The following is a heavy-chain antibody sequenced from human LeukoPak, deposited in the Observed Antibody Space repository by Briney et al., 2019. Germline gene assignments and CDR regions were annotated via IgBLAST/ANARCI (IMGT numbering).Heavy chain of an antibody. CDR2: ISYDGSNK. J-gene: IGHJ4*02. Sequence: PGGSLRLSCAASGFTFSSYAVHWVRQAPGKGLEWVAVISYDGSNKYYADSVKGRFTLSRDDSRNTVYLQMNDLRIEDTAKYYCAKANWVSNADAVWWGQGTQVTVSP. V-gene: IGHV3-30*01. CDR3: AKANWVSNADAVW. CDR1: GFTFSSYA. D-gene: IGHD1-1*01.